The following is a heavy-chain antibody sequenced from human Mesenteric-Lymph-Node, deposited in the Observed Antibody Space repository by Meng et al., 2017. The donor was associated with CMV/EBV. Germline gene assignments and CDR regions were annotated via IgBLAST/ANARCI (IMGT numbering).Heavy chain of an antibody. CDR3: AAPPDKVGATLFDY. D-gene: IGHD1-26*01. CDR1: GYTSSKLS. Sequence: SGYTSSKLSRHWVRQSPRRGLEWMGGFDHEEGKTVCAQKFQGRVTVTEDTSTDTAYMELSSLRSDDTAVYYCAAPPDKVGATLFDYWGQGTLVTVSS. V-gene: IGHV1-24*01. CDR2: FDHEEGKT. J-gene: IGHJ4*02.